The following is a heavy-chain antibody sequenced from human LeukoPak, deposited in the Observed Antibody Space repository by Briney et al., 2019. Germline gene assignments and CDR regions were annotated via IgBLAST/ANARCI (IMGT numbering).Heavy chain of an antibody. Sequence: PGGSLRLSCAVSGFTFSKYAMSWVRQAPGKGLEWVSAISGSGGSTYYADSVKGRFTISRDNSKNTLYLQMNSLRAEDTAVYYCAKDGHYDFWSGSKYWGQGTLVTVSS. J-gene: IGHJ4*02. D-gene: IGHD3-3*01. CDR2: ISGSGGST. V-gene: IGHV3-23*01. CDR3: AKDGHYDFWSGSKY. CDR1: GFTFSKYA.